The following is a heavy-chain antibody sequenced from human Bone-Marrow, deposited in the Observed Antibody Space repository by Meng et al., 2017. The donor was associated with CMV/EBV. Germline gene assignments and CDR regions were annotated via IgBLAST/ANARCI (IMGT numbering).Heavy chain of an antibody. J-gene: IGHJ4*02. CDR2: INHIGGT. CDR1: GGSFSVYY. Sequence: LTCAVYGGSFSVYYWSWIRQPPGKGLEWIGEINHIGGTKYNPSLKSRVTIPVDTSKNQFSLKLTSVTAADTAVYYCVSRYSWELFDFWGQGTLVTVSS. D-gene: IGHD1-26*01. CDR3: VSRYSWELFDF. V-gene: IGHV4-34*01.